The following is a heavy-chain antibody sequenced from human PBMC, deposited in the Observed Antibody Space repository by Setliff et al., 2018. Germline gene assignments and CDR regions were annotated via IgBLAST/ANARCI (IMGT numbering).Heavy chain of an antibody. D-gene: IGHD3-10*01. CDR1: GGSLSNYY. CDR2: INHSGST. Sequence: SETLSLTCTVYGGSLSNYYWSWIRQPPGKGLEWIVEINHSGSTNYNPSLKGRVTMSLDRSKNQFSLRLTSVTASDTAVYYCVRGGSSVWAWYFDLWGRGTLVTVSS. CDR3: VRGGSSVWAWYFDL. J-gene: IGHJ2*01. V-gene: IGHV4-34*01.